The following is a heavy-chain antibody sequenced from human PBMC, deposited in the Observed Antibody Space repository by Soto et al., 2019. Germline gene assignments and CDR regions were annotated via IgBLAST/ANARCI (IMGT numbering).Heavy chain of an antibody. CDR1: GYAFTTYG. J-gene: IGHJ4*02. Sequence: QVHLVQSGAEVKKPGASVKVSCKGSGYAFTTYGITWVRQAPGQGLGRMGWISAHNGNTNYAQKLQGRVTVTRDTSMSTAHMGLRSLRSDDTAVYYCARGRYGDYWGQGDLVTVSS. CDR2: ISAHNGNT. D-gene: IGHD1-1*01. CDR3: ARGRYGDY. V-gene: IGHV1-18*01.